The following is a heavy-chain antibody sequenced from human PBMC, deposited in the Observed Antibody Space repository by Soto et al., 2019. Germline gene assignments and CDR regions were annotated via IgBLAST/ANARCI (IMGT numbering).Heavy chain of an antibody. V-gene: IGHV4-4*02. CDR1: GGSIRSNW. D-gene: IGHD1-26*01. CDR2: IHHSGGT. CDR3: ASHWAYSQMY. Sequence: QVQLQESGPGLVKPSGTLSLTCAVSGGSIRSNWWSWVRQPPGQGLEWIGEIHHSGGTHYNPSLKSRVTISVDESKGQLSLNLNSVTAADTAVYYCASHWAYSQMYWGQGTLVTVSS. J-gene: IGHJ4*02.